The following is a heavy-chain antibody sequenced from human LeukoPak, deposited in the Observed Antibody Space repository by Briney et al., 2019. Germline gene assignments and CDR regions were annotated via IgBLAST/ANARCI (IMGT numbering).Heavy chain of an antibody. CDR3: ARGGTLLGYCSSTSCWFSWFDP. CDR1: GGSFSGYY. J-gene: IGHJ5*02. CDR2: INHSGST. V-gene: IGHV4-34*01. Sequence: PSETLSLTCAVYGGSFSGYYWSWIRQPPGKGLEWIGEINHSGSTNYNPSLKSRVTISVDTSKNQFSLKLSSVTAADTAVYYCARGGTLLGYCSSTSCWFSWFDPWGRGTLVTVSS. D-gene: IGHD2-2*01.